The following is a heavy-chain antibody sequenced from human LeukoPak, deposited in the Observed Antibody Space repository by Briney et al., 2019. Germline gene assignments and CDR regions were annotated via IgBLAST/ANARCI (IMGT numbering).Heavy chain of an antibody. CDR2: IYYSGST. D-gene: IGHD2-21*02. V-gene: IGHV4-39*01. CDR1: GGSISSSSYY. CDR3: ARLRTAYYYYGMDV. J-gene: IGHJ6*02. Sequence: YPSETLSLTCTVSGGSISSSSYYWGWIRQPPGKGLEWIGSIYYSGSTYYNPSLKSRVTISVDTSKNQFSLKLSSVTAADTAVYYCARLRTAYYYYGMDVWGQGTTVTVSS.